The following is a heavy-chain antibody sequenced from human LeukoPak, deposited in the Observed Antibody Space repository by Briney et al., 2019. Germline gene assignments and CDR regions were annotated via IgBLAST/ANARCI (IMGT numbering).Heavy chain of an antibody. J-gene: IGHJ4*02. CDR1: GYTFTGYY. D-gene: IGHD3-10*01. CDR3: ARNGGSGSPYFDY. Sequence: ASVTVSCKASGYTFTGYYMHWVRQAPGQGLEGMGWINPNSGGTNYEKKFQGRVTITRDTAIRTAYMELSRLRSDDTAVYYCARNGGSGSPYFDYWGQGTLVTVSS. V-gene: IGHV1-2*02. CDR2: INPNSGGT.